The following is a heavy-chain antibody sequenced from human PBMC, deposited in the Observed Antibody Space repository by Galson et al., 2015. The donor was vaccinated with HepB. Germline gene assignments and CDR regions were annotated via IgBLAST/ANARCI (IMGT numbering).Heavy chain of an antibody. CDR3: GRGSPYYDY. Sequence: SLRLSCAASGFTFSNYGMHWVRQAPGRGLEYVSAITNTGGSTFYANSVRGRFTISRDNSKNTLYLQMGSLRAEDMAVYYCGRGSPYYDYWGQGTLVTVSS. CDR2: ITNTGGST. V-gene: IGHV3-64*01. CDR1: GFTFSNYG. J-gene: IGHJ4*02.